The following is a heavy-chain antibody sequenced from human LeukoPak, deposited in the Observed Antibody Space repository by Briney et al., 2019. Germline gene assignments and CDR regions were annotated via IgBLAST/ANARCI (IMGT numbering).Heavy chain of an antibody. CDR2: ISYDGSNR. CDR1: GFTFSSSG. V-gene: IGHV3-30*02. Sequence: GGSLRLSXAASGFTFSSSGMHWVRQAPGKGLEWVAFISYDGSNRYYADSVKGRFTTSRDNSKNTLYLQMNSLRAEDTAVYYCAKGTAVTTIGYWGQGTLVTVSS. D-gene: IGHD4-17*01. J-gene: IGHJ4*02. CDR3: AKGTAVTTIGY.